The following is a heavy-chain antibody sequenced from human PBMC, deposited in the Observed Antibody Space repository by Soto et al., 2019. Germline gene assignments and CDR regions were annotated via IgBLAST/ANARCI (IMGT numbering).Heavy chain of an antibody. D-gene: IGHD2-2*01. CDR1: LGSISTCNW. J-gene: IGHJ4*01. V-gene: IGHV4-4*02. Sequence: QVQLQESGPGLGEPSGTLSLTCAVSLGSISTCNWWSWVRQPTGRGLEYIGEISHSGTTNYNPSLEGRPTLSLDASMNQFSLKLTSVTAADAAVDSCSSHNVPAPGPCWGHGTLVIVPS. CDR3: SSHNVPAPGPC. CDR2: ISHSGTT.